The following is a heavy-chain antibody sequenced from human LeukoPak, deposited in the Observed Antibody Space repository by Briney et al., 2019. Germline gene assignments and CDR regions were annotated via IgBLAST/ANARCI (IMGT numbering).Heavy chain of an antibody. V-gene: IGHV4-34*01. J-gene: IGHJ4*02. D-gene: IGHD3-10*01. CDR1: GGSSSGYY. Sequence: SETLSLTCAVYGGSSSGYYWSWIRQPPGKGLEWIGEINHSGSTNYNPSLKSRVTISVDTSKNQFSLKLSSVTAADTAVYYCARGGSRLLWFGEPQRYYFDYWGQGTLVTVSS. CDR3: ARGGSRLLWFGEPQRYYFDY. CDR2: INHSGST.